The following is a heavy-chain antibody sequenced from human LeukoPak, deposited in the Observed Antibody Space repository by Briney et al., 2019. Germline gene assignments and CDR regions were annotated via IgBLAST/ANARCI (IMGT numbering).Heavy chain of an antibody. Sequence: SETLSLTCTVSGGSISSYYWSWIRQPPGKGLEWIGYIYYSGSTNYNPSLKSRVTMSVDTSKNQFSLKLSSVTAADTAVYYCARAKAQGYDFWSGYFYYYYMDVWGKGTTVTVSS. CDR3: ARAKAQGYDFWSGYFYYYYMDV. J-gene: IGHJ6*03. CDR2: IYYSGST. V-gene: IGHV4-59*01. CDR1: GGSISSYY. D-gene: IGHD3-3*01.